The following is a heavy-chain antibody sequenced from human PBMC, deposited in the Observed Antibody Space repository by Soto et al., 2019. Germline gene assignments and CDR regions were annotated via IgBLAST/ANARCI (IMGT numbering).Heavy chain of an antibody. CDR2: ISFDGKTQ. CDR3: AKIYTVTTPLDY. D-gene: IGHD4-17*01. Sequence: GGSLRLSCAASGFTFSSYDMHWVRQAPGKGLECVSVISFDGKTQSYADSVKGRFTVSRDNSNNTVFLQMNSLRPEDTAVYYCAKIYTVTTPLDYWGQGTQVTVSS. J-gene: IGHJ4*02. V-gene: IGHV3-30*18. CDR1: GFTFSSYD.